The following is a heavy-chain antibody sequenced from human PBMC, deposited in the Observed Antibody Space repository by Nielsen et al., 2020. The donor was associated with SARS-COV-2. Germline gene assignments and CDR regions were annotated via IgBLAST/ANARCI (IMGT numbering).Heavy chain of an antibody. CDR3: ARDNGAY. CDR2: ISSSSSYI. J-gene: IGHJ4*02. CDR1: GFTFSNAW. D-gene: IGHD3-10*01. Sequence: GESLKISCAASGFTFSNAWMNWVRQAPGKGLEWVSSISSSSSYIYYADSVKGRFTISRDNAKNSLYLQMNSLRAEDTAVYYCARDNGAYWGQGTLVTVSS. V-gene: IGHV3-21*01.